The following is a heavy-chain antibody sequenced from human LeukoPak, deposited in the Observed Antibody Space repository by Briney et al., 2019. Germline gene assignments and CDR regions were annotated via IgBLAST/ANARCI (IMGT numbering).Heavy chain of an antibody. CDR2: IKQDGSEK. CDR1: GFTFSSYW. CDR3: ARVTAADFYYYYYYYMDV. Sequence: GGSLRLSCAASGFTFSSYWMSWVRQAPGKGLEWVANIKQDGSEKYYVDSVKGRFTISGDNAKNSLYLQMNSLRAEDTAVYYCARVTAADFYYYYYYYMDVWGKGTTVTISS. J-gene: IGHJ6*03. D-gene: IGHD6-13*01. V-gene: IGHV3-7*01.